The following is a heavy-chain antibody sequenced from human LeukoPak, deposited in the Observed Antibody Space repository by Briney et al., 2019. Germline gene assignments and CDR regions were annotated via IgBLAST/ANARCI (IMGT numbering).Heavy chain of an antibody. V-gene: IGHV4-59*08. CDR3: ASWARLTTSWFLFDS. J-gene: IGHJ5*01. D-gene: IGHD2-2*01. CDR1: GDSFSNYY. CDR2: VYYSGST. Sequence: PSETLSLTCSVSGDSFSNYYWTWIRQPPGKGLEWIGYVYYSGSTNYNPSLKTRLHLSVDTSKNRFFLKLSSVTAADTAMYYCASWARLTTSWFLFDSWGHGTLVTVSS.